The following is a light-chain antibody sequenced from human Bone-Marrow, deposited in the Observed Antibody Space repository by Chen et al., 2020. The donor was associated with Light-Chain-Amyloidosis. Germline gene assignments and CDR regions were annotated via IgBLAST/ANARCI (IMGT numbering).Light chain of an antibody. CDR2: GPS. Sequence: LVMTQSPATLSVSPGERATLSCRASESLGNNLAGYQQKPGRAPRLLVYGPSTRATGVPARFSGSGFGTEFTLTISGLQSEDFAIYYCQQYKGWPVTFGPGTRVDIK. J-gene: IGKJ3*01. V-gene: IGKV3-15*01. CDR3: QQYKGWPVT. CDR1: ESLGNN.